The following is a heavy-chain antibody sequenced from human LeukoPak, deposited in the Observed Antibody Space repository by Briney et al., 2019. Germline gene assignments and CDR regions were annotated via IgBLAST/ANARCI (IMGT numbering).Heavy chain of an antibody. Sequence: HPGGSLRLSCAASGFTFSSYAMSWVRQAPGKGLEWVSAISGSGGSTYYADSVKGRFTISRDNSKNTLYLQMNSLRAEDTAVYYCAKDRIDSSGYYFYYYYYGMDVWGQGTTVTVSS. J-gene: IGHJ6*02. V-gene: IGHV3-23*01. CDR1: GFTFSSYA. CDR3: AKDRIDSSGYYFYYYYYGMDV. D-gene: IGHD3-22*01. CDR2: ISGSGGST.